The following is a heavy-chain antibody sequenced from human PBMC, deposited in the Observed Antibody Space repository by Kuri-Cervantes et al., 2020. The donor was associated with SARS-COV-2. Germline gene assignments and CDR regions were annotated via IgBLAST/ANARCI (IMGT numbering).Heavy chain of an antibody. J-gene: IGHJ4*02. D-gene: IGHD2-15*01. CDR2: IRYDGSNK. CDR1: GVTLSDSY. Sequence: GESLKISCAASGVTLSDSYMNWIRQAPGKGLEWVAFIRYDGSNKYYADSVKGRFTISRDNSKNTLYLQMNSLRAEDTAVYYCASSRGRSGGSCCRGAFDYWGQGTLVTVSS. V-gene: IGHV3-30*02. CDR3: ASSRGRSGGSCCRGAFDY.